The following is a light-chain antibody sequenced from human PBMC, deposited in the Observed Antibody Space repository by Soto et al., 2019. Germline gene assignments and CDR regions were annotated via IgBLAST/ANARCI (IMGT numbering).Light chain of an antibody. CDR1: QSVSSY. Sequence: EIVLTQSPATLSLSPGERATLSCRASQSVSSYLAWYQQKPGQAPRLLIYDASNRATGIPARFSGSGSGTDFTLTISSLEPDDFAVYYCQPRSDWHYTFGGGTKVQIK. V-gene: IGKV3-11*01. CDR3: QPRSDWHYT. CDR2: DAS. J-gene: IGKJ4*01.